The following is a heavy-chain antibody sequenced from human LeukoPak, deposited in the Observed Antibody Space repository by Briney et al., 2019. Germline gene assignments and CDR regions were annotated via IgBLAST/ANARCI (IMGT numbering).Heavy chain of an antibody. CDR1: GYTFTSYG. CDR2: ISTYNGNT. V-gene: IGHV1-18*01. CDR3: ARGKPVYFYGSGSYLASPFDS. J-gene: IGHJ4*02. Sequence: ASVKVSCKASGYTFTSYGISWVRQAPGQGLEWMGWISTYNGNTNYAQMLQGRITMTTDTSTSTAYMELRSLRPDDTAVYYCARGKPVYFYGSGSYLASPFDSWGQGTLVTASS. D-gene: IGHD3-10*01.